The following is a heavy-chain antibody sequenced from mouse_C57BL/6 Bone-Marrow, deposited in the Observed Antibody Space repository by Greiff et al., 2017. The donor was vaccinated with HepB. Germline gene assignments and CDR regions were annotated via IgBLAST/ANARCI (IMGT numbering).Heavy chain of an antibody. CDR2: IRSKSSNYAT. D-gene: IGHD2-3*01. CDR3: VRDIRDGYYVWFAY. V-gene: IGHV10-3*01. Sequence: EVQLQQSGGGLVQPKGSLKLSCAASGFTFNTYAMHWVRQAPGKGLEWVARIRSKSSNYATYYADSVKDRFTISRDDSQSMLYLQMNNLKTEDTAMYYCVRDIRDGYYVWFAYWGQGTLVTVSA. CDR1: GFTFNTYA. J-gene: IGHJ3*01.